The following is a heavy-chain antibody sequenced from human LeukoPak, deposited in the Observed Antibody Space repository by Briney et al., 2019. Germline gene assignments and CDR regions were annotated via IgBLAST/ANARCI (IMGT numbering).Heavy chain of an antibody. CDR3: AKGGGPGIAASFDY. V-gene: IGHV3-48*04. CDR1: GFTFSSYS. D-gene: IGHD6-13*01. CDR2: ISSSSSTI. Sequence: GSLRLSCAASGFTFSSYSMNWVRQAPGKGLEWVSYISSSSSTIYYADSVKGRFTISRDISKNTLYLQMNSLRAEDTAVYYCAKGGGPGIAASFDYWGQGTLVTVSS. J-gene: IGHJ4*02.